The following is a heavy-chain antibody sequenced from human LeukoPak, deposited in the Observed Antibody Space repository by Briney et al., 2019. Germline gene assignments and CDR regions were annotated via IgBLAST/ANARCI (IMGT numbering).Heavy chain of an antibody. CDR2: IYYSGST. Sequence: SETLSLTCTVSGGSISSGGYYWNWIRQHPGKGLEWIGYIYYSGSTYYNPSLKSRVTISVDTSKNQFSLKLSSVTAADTAVYYCARVYVVVPAAIPHYAFDIWGQGTMVTVSS. V-gene: IGHV4-31*03. CDR1: GGSISSGGYY. CDR3: ARVYVVVPAAIPHYAFDI. J-gene: IGHJ3*02. D-gene: IGHD2-2*02.